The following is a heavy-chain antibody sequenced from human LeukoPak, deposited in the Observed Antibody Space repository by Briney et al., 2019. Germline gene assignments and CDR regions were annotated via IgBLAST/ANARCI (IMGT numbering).Heavy chain of an antibody. CDR1: GGSISSYY. V-gene: IGHV4-59*01. Sequence: SETLSLTCTVSGGSISSYYWSWIRQPPGKGLEWIGYIYYSGSTNYNPSLKSRVTISVDTSKNQFSLKLSSVTAADTAVYYCARGGDFWSGYYQDAWGKGTTVTVSS. CDR3: ARGGDFWSGYYQDA. CDR2: IYYSGST. D-gene: IGHD3-3*01. J-gene: IGHJ6*04.